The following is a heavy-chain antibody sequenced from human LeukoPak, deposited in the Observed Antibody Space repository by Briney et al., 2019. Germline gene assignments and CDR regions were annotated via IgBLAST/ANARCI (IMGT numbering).Heavy chain of an antibody. J-gene: IGHJ4*02. CDR1: GFTFSSYA. D-gene: IGHD2-8*01. Sequence: GGSLRLSCAASGFTFSSYAVSWVRQAPGKGLEWVSSISGSGGSTYSADSVKGRSTISRDNSKNTLYLQMNSLRAKDTALYYCAKDRSCTNDICHGDFDYWGQGTLVTVSS. V-gene: IGHV3-23*01. CDR3: AKDRSCTNDICHGDFDY. CDR2: ISGSGGST.